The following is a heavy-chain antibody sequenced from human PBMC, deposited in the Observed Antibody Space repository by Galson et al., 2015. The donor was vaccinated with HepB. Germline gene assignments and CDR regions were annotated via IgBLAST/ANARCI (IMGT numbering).Heavy chain of an antibody. J-gene: IGHJ3*02. Sequence: SVKVSCKASGYTFTSYYMHWVRQAPGQGLEWMGIINPSGGSTSYAQKFQGRLTLTRDTSTSTVYMELSSLGSEDTAVYYCARFGSWYQDAFDIWGQGTMVIVSS. V-gene: IGHV1-46*03. D-gene: IGHD6-13*01. CDR1: GYTFTSYY. CDR3: ARFGSWYQDAFDI. CDR2: INPSGGST.